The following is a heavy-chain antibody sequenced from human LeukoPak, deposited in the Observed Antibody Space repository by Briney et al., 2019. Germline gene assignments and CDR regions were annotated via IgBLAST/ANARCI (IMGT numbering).Heavy chain of an antibody. CDR2: IYSGGAT. D-gene: IGHD3-16*01. CDR1: GFIVSDNY. V-gene: IGHV3-53*01. J-gene: IGHJ4*02. CDR3: ARGRTDFGGGLFDY. Sequence: GGSLRLSCAVSGFIVSDNYMSWVRQAPGKGLEWVSVIYSGGATYHSASVKGRFTVSRDNSRNTVYLQMNNLRAEDTAVYFCARGRTDFGGGLFDYRGQGTLVTVSA.